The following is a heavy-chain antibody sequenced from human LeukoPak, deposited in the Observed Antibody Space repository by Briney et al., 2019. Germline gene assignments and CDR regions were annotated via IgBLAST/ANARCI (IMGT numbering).Heavy chain of an antibody. CDR3: ARSISGGAPFFDY. CDR2: IYASGST. J-gene: IGHJ4*02. Sequence: SETLSLTCTVSGGSISTYYWSWIRQPAGKGLGWIGRIYASGSTNYNPSLKSRVTMSVDTSKNQFSLKLSSVTAADTAVYYCARSISGGAPFFDYWGQGILVTVSS. D-gene: IGHD1-14*01. V-gene: IGHV4-4*07. CDR1: GGSISTYY.